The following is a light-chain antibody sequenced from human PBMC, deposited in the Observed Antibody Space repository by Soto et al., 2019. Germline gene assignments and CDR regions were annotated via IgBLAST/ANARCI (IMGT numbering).Light chain of an antibody. V-gene: IGKV1-39*01. CDR2: AAS. Sequence: IQLTQSPSSLSTSVGDSVTITCRASQSISNFLNWYQHKPGKAPDLLIYAASTLFSGVPSRFRGSGSGTDFTLTITSLQPEDFATYYCQQSYRAPYTFGQATKLEIK. CDR1: QSISNF. J-gene: IGKJ2*01. CDR3: QQSYRAPYT.